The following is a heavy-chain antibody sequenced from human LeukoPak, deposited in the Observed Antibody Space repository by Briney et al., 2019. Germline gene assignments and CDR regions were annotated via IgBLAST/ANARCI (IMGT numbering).Heavy chain of an antibody. V-gene: IGHV3-23*01. CDR2: LSGSGGSA. Sequence: GGSLRLSCAASGFTFSNYAMTWVRQAPGKGLEWVSALSGSGGSAYYADSVKGRFPISRDNSKNTLYLQMNSLRAEDTAVYYCAKGRYESSGFNWAAWGQGTLVTVSS. D-gene: IGHD3-22*01. CDR3: AKGRYESSGFNWAA. J-gene: IGHJ4*02. CDR1: GFTFSNYA.